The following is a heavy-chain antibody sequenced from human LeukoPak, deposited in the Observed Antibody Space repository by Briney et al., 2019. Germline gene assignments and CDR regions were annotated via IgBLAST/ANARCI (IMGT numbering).Heavy chain of an antibody. D-gene: IGHD3-10*01. Sequence: GASVKVSCKASGYTFTSYDINWVRQATGQGLEWMGWINAGNGNTKYSQKFQGRVTITRDTSASTAYMELSSLRSEDTAVYYCAREGGYYGSGSSFDIWGQGTMVTVSS. CDR3: AREGGYYGSGSSFDI. CDR1: GYTFTSYD. V-gene: IGHV1-3*01. J-gene: IGHJ3*02. CDR2: INAGNGNT.